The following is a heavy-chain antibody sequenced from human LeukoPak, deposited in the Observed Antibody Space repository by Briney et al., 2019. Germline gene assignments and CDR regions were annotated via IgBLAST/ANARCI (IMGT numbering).Heavy chain of an antibody. Sequence: PGGSLRLSCAASGFTFSSYEMNWVRQAPGKGLEWVSYISSSGSTIYYADSVKGRFTISRDNAKDSLYLQMNSLRAEDTAVYYCAELGITMIGGVWGKGTTVAISS. V-gene: IGHV3-48*03. CDR3: AELGITMIGGV. J-gene: IGHJ6*04. CDR1: GFTFSSYE. D-gene: IGHD3-10*02. CDR2: ISSSGSTI.